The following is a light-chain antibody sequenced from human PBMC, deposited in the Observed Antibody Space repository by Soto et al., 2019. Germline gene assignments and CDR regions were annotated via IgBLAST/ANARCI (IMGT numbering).Light chain of an antibody. Sequence: ENVLTQSPGTLSLSPVERGTLSCMASQSVGSIYLAWYQQKPGQAPRLLIYGTSKRARGVPDRFSGSGSGADFALTISRLEPEDFAVYYCQKYGSSPTNFGQGTRLEIK. CDR3: QKYGSSPTN. J-gene: IGKJ5*01. V-gene: IGKV3-20*01. CDR1: QSVGSIY. CDR2: GTS.